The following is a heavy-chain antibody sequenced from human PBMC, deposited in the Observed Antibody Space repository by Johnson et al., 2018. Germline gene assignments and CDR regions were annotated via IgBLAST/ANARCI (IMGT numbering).Heavy chain of an antibody. D-gene: IGHD2-21*01. CDR1: GFSFSKYD. J-gene: IGHJ6*02. CDR3: TRGDLSYSGMDV. V-gene: IGHV3-13*01. CDR2: IGSAGDT. Sequence: VESGGSLSLSCSASGFSFSKYDMHWVRQRTGKGLEWVSAIGSAGDTYYPHSVKGRFTISRENAKNSLFLQMNSLTAGDTAVYYRTRGDLSYSGMDVWGQGTTVTVSS.